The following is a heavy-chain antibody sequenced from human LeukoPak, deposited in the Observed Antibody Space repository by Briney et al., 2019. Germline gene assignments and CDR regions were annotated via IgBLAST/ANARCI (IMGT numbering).Heavy chain of an antibody. CDR3: ARLVGLRVLDY. Sequence: GEPLQISCKGSGSIFTSYWISGVRQLPGKGREWMGRIDPSDSYTNYSPSFQGHVTISADKSISTAYLQWSSLKASDTAMYYCARLVGLRVLDYWGQGTLVTVSS. CDR1: GSIFTSYW. CDR2: IDPSDSYT. V-gene: IGHV5-10-1*01. D-gene: IGHD5-18*01. J-gene: IGHJ4*02.